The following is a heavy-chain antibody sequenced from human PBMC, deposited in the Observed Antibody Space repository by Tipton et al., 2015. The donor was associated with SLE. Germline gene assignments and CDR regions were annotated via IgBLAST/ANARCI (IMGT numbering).Heavy chain of an antibody. V-gene: IGHV4-59*11. J-gene: IGHJ5*02. D-gene: IGHD6-19*01. CDR1: GDSISSHY. CDR2: MYYSGST. Sequence: TLSLTCTVSGDSISSHYWSWIRQPSGKGLEWIGYMYYSGSTNYNPSLKSRVTISVDTSKNHFSLNLSSVTAADTAVYYCARVLGEQWLDAWFAPWGQGTLVTVSS. CDR3: ARVLGEQWLDAWFAP.